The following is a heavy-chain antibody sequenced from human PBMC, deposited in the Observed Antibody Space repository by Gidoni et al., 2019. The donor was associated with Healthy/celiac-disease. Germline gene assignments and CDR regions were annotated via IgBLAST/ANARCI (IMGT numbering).Heavy chain of an antibody. V-gene: IGHV3-23*01. CDR3: AKDTLYCSSTSCYTNYGMDV. D-gene: IGHD2-2*02. CDR1: GFTFSSSA. Sequence: EVQLLESGGGLVQPGGSLRLSCAASGFTFSSSAMIWVRQAPGKGLEWVSAISGSGGSTYYADSVKGRFTISRDNSKNTLYLQMNSLRAEDTAVYYCAKDTLYCSSTSCYTNYGMDVWGQGTTVTVSS. CDR2: ISGSGGST. J-gene: IGHJ6*02.